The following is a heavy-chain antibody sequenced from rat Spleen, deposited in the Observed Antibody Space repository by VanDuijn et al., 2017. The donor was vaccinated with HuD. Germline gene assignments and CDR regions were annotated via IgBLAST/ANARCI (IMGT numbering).Heavy chain of an antibody. Sequence: EVQLVESGGGLVQPGRSMKLSCAASGFTFSNYGMAWVRQAPKKGLEWVASISTGGDDTYYRDSVKGRFTISRDDEESTLYLQMDSLRSEDTATYFCARLGGLRNWFAYWGQGTLVTVSS. J-gene: IGHJ3*01. D-gene: IGHD4-3*01. CDR3: ARLGGLRNWFAY. CDR2: ISTGGDDT. V-gene: IGHV5-25*01. CDR1: GFTFSNYG.